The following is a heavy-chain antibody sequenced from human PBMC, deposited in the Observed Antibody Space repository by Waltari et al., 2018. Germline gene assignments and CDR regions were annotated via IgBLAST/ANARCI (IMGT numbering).Heavy chain of an antibody. CDR1: GFTFSSYS. CDR2: ISSSSSYI. CDR3: ARRIRFLEWLYAFDI. J-gene: IGHJ3*02. Sequence: EVQLVESVGGLVKPGGSLRLSCAASGFTFSSYSMNWVRQAPGKGLEWVSSISSSSSYIYYADSVKGRFTISRDNAKNSLYLQMNSLRAEDTAVYYCARRIRFLEWLYAFDIWGQGTMVTVSS. D-gene: IGHD3-3*01. V-gene: IGHV3-21*01.